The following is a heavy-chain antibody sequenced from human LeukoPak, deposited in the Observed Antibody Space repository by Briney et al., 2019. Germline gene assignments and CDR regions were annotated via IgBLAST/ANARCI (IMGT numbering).Heavy chain of an antibody. V-gene: IGHV3-23*01. Sequence: GSLRLSCAASGFTFSSYAVDWVRQAPGKGLEWVSTISDTGGSTFYADSVKGRFTISRDNSKNTLYLQMHSLRADDTAVYYCAKALTVAGSRWGQGTLVTVSS. D-gene: IGHD6-19*01. J-gene: IGHJ4*02. CDR2: ISDTGGST. CDR1: GFTFSSYA. CDR3: AKALTVAGSR.